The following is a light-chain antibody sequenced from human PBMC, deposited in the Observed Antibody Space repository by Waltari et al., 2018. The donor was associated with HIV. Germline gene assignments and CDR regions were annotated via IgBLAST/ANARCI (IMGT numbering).Light chain of an antibody. CDR3: VLYMGTGIWV. Sequence: QTVVTQEPSFSVSPGGTVTLTCGLSSGSVSTSYYPSWYQQTPGQAPRTLTHSTNTRSSGGPDRFSGSILGNKAALTITGAQEDDESDYYCVLYMGTGIWVFGGGTKLTVL. CDR1: SGSVSTSYY. J-gene: IGLJ3*02. CDR2: STN. V-gene: IGLV8-61*01.